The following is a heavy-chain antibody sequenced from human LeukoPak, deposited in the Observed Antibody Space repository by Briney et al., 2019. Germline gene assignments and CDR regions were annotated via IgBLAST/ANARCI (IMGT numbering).Heavy chain of an antibody. CDR3: ARGVGSSWPGWFDP. CDR2: ISSSSSTI. Sequence: PGGSLRLSCAASGFTFSSYSMNWVRQAPGKGLEWVSYISSSSSTIYYADSVKGRFTISRDNAKNSLYLQMNSLRAEDTPVYYCARGVGSSWPGWFDPWGQGTLVTVSS. V-gene: IGHV3-48*04. J-gene: IGHJ5*02. CDR1: GFTFSSYS. D-gene: IGHD6-13*01.